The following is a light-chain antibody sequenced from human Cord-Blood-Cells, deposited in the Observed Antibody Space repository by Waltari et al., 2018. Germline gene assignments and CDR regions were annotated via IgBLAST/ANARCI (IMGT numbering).Light chain of an antibody. Sequence: QSALTQPPSASGSPGQSVTISCTGTSSYVGGNNYVSWYQQHPGKAPNLMIYEVSKRPSGVPDRFSGSKSGNTASLTVSGLQAEDEADYYCSSYAGSNNLVFGGGTKLTVL. CDR2: EVS. CDR1: SSYVGGNNY. J-gene: IGLJ2*01. CDR3: SSYAGSNNLV. V-gene: IGLV2-8*01.